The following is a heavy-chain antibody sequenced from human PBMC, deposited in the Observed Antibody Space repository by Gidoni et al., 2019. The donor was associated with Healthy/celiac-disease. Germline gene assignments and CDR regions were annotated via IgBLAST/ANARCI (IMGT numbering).Heavy chain of an antibody. D-gene: IGHD6-19*01. CDR2: INPNSGGT. V-gene: IGHV1-2*02. J-gene: IGHJ4*02. CDR1: GYTFTGYY. CDR3: ARVGLYSSGPGHFDY. Sequence: QVQLVQSGAEVKTPGASVKVSCKASGYTFTGYYMHWLRQAPGQGLEWMGWINPNSGGTNYAQKFQGRVTMTRDTSISTAYMELSRLRSDDTAVYYCARVGLYSSGPGHFDYWGQGTLVTVSS.